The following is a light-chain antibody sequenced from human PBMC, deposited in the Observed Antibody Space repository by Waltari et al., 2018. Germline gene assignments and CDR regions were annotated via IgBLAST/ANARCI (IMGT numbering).Light chain of an antibody. CDR2: GAS. Sequence: ETGMTQSPDTLSVSAGERATLSCRASQSVSSNLAWYQHKPGQAPRLLIYGASIRATGITARFSGSGSGTEFTLTISSLQSEDFAVYYCQQYNNWPLTFGGGTKVEIK. V-gene: IGKV3-15*01. CDR3: QQYNNWPLT. J-gene: IGKJ4*01. CDR1: QSVSSN.